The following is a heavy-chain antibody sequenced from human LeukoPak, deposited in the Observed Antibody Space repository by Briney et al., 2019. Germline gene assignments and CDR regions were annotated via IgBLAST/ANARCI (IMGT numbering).Heavy chain of an antibody. J-gene: IGHJ1*01. CDR2: INHSGST. Sequence: SETLSLTCAVYGGSFSGYYWSWIRQPPGKGLEWIGEINHSGSTNYNPSLKSRVTISVDTSKSQFSLKLSSVTAADTAVYYCARAARSIASHWGQGTLVTVSS. CDR3: ARAARSIASH. CDR1: GGSFSGYY. V-gene: IGHV4-34*01. D-gene: IGHD6-6*01.